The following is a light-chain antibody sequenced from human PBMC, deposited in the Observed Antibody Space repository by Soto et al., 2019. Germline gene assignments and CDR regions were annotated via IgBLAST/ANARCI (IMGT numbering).Light chain of an antibody. V-gene: IGKV1-13*02. CDR3: QQFNSYPIT. J-gene: IGKJ5*01. CDR1: QDIRGA. Sequence: AIQLTQSPSSLSASVGDRVTITCRASQDIRGALAWYQQKPGKAPKILIYDVSTLESGVPSNFSGSSSGTEFTLTISSLQPVDFATYYCQQFNSYPITFGQGKRLEIK. CDR2: DVS.